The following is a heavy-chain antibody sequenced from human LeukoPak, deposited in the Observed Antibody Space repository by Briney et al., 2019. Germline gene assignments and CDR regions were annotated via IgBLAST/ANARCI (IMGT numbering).Heavy chain of an antibody. V-gene: IGHV1-69*06. CDR3: ASKGYSYGSASGKPAFFDY. D-gene: IGHD5-18*01. CDR2: IIPIFGTA. J-gene: IGHJ4*02. CDR1: GGTFSSYA. Sequence: GASVKVSCKASGGTFSSYAISWVRQAPGQGLEWMGGIIPIFGTANYAQKFQGRVTITADKSTSTAYMELSSLRSEDTAVYYCASKGYSYGSASGKPAFFDYWGQGTLVTVSS.